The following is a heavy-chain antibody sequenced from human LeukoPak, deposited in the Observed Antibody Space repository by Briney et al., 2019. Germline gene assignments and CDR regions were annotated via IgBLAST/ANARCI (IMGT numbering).Heavy chain of an antibody. D-gene: IGHD1-7*01. V-gene: IGHV1-69*01. CDR1: GGTFSSYA. CDR3: ATRPSNWNYCFDY. Sequence: GSSVKVSCKASGGTFSSYAISWVRQAPGQGLEWMGGIIPIFGTANYAQKFQGRVTITADESTSTAYMELSSLRSEDTAVYYCATRPSNWNYCFDYWGQGTLVTVSS. J-gene: IGHJ4*02. CDR2: IIPIFGTA.